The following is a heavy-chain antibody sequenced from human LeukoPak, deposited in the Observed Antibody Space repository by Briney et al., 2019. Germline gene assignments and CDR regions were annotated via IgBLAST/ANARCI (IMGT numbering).Heavy chain of an antibody. J-gene: IGHJ4*02. CDR3: AGGAPGGSSGYYYASPPPTLNY. D-gene: IGHD3-22*01. CDR2: INHSGST. Sequence: SETLSLTCAVYGGSFSGYYWSWIRQPPGKGLEWIGEINHSGSTNYNPSLKSRVTISVDTSKNQFSLKLSSVTAADTAVYYCAGGAPGGSSGYYYASPPPTLNYWGQGTLVTVSS. V-gene: IGHV4-34*01. CDR1: GGSFSGYY.